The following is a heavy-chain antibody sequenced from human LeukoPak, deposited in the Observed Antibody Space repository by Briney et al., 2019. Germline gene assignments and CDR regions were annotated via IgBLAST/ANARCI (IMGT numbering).Heavy chain of an antibody. V-gene: IGHV1-2*02. CDR3: ARSFDGRKGDYYYYMDV. CDR2: INPNSGGT. CDR1: GYTFTGYY. J-gene: IGHJ6*03. D-gene: IGHD3-9*01. Sequence: ASVKVSCKASGYTFTGYYMHWVRQAPGQGLEWMGWINPNSGGTNYAQKFQGRVTMTRDTSISTAYMELSRLRSDDMAVYYCARSFDGRKGDYYYYMDVWGKGTTVTISS.